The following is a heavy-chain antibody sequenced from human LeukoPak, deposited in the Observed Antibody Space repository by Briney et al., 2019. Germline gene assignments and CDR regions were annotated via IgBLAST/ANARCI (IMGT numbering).Heavy chain of an antibody. V-gene: IGHV3-66*01. CDR3: ARDYYGDFSPFDY. Sequence: GGSLRLSCAASGFTVSSNYMSWVRQAPGKGLEWVSVIYSGGSTYYADSVKGRFTISRDNSKNTLYLQMNSLRAEDTAVYYCARDYYGDFSPFDYWGQGTLVTVSS. CDR2: IYSGGST. CDR1: GFTVSSNY. D-gene: IGHD4-17*01. J-gene: IGHJ4*02.